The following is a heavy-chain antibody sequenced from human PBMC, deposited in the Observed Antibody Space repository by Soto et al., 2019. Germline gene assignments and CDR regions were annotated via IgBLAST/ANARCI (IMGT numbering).Heavy chain of an antibody. Sequence: QVQLQESGPGLVTPSETLSLTCTVSGGSIRSYYWTWIRQHPGKGLQWIGNVYYSGSTNYNPSLKIRVTISIHTSKNQVSLRVTSVTAADTAVYYCARGGVWGYNRQDFDSWGQGTLVIVSA. V-gene: IGHV4-59*01. CDR2: VYYSGST. D-gene: IGHD3-16*01. CDR1: GGSIRSYY. J-gene: IGHJ4*02. CDR3: ARGGVWGYNRQDFDS.